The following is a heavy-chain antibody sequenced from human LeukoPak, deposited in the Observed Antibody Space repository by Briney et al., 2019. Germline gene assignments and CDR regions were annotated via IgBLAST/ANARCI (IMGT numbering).Heavy chain of an antibody. CDR2: INHSGST. Sequence: SETLSLTCAVYGGSFSGYYWSWIRQPPGKGLEWIGEINHSGSTNYNPSLKSRVTISVDTSKNQFSLKLSPVTAADTAVYYCARGILWIRGGTDYWGQGTLVTVSS. D-gene: IGHD3-10*01. V-gene: IGHV4-34*01. CDR3: ARGILWIRGGTDY. CDR1: GGSFSGYY. J-gene: IGHJ4*02.